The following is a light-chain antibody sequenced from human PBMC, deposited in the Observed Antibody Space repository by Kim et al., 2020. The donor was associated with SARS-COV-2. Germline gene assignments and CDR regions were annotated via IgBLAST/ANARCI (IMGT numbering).Light chain of an antibody. Sequence: QSALTQPASVSGSPGQSITISYTGTSSDVGRYNLMSWYQQYPGKAPKLMIFEVSKRPSGVSDRFSGSKSGNTASLTISGLQAEDEADYYCCSNAGSSTWVFGGGTQLTVL. V-gene: IGLV2-23*02. CDR1: SSDVGRYNL. CDR2: EVS. J-gene: IGLJ3*02. CDR3: CSNAGSSTWV.